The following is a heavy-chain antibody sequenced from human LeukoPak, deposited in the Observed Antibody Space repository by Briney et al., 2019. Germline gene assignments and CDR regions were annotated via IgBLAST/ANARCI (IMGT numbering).Heavy chain of an antibody. CDR3: ARVRVSGVDFGDYDEVY. V-gene: IGHV1-69*13. D-gene: IGHD4-17*01. J-gene: IGHJ4*02. CDR1: GGTFSSYA. CDR2: LIPNFGTA. Sequence: ASVKVSCKASGGTFSSYAISWVRQAPGQGLEWMGGLIPNFGTARGAQKFQGRVTITADESTDTAYMELSSLRSEDTAVYYCARVRVSGVDFGDYDEVYWGQGTLVTVSS.